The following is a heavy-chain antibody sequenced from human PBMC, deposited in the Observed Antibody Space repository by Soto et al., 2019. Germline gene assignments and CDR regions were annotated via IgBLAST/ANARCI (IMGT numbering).Heavy chain of an antibody. CDR2: VYHSGAS. V-gene: IGHV4-59*01. Sequence: SETLSLTCSVSGGSMRNYYWNWIRQPPGRGLEWIGYVYHSGASNYNPSLKSRVSMSVDVSRNHFSLTLHSVTTADTAVYFCTSPYSPSPLPDYWGQGTLVTVSS. J-gene: IGHJ4*02. CDR1: GGSMRNYY. D-gene: IGHD6-13*01. CDR3: TSPYSPSPLPDY.